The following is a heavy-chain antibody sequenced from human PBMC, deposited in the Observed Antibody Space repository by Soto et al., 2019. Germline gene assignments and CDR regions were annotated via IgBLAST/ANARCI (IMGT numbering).Heavy chain of an antibody. CDR3: ARDRNELYSSGWYDY. J-gene: IGHJ4*02. Sequence: GASVKVSCKASGYTFTSYGISWVRQAPGQGLEWMGWISAYNGNANYAQKLQGRVTMTTDTSTSTAYMELRSLRSDDTAVYYCARDRNELYSSGWYDYWGQGTLVTVS. V-gene: IGHV1-18*01. D-gene: IGHD6-19*01. CDR2: ISAYNGNA. CDR1: GYTFTSYG.